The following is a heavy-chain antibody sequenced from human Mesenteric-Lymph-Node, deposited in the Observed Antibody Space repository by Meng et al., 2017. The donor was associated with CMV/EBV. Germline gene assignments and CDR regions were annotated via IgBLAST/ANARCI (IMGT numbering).Heavy chain of an antibody. CDR2: IYYSGIP. CDR3: ARFHNDYSNSF. D-gene: IGHD4-11*01. V-gene: IGHV4-31*03. CDR1: GDSIRSGNYC. Sequence: CFLSGDSIRSGNYCWRSIRQYPGKGLAWIGHIYYSGIPYYNPSLKRRLTISIDTSKSQFSLKLNSVTAADTAVYYCARFHNDYSNSFWGQGTLVTVSS. J-gene: IGHJ4*02.